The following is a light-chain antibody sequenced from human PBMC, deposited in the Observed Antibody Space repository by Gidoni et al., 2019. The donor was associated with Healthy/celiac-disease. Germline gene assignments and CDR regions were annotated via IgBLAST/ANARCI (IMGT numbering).Light chain of an antibody. Sequence: IVLTQSPGTLSLSPGARATLSCRASQSVSSSYLAWYQQKPGQAPRLLIYGASSRATGSPDRFSGSGSGTDFTLTISRLEPEDFAVYYCQQYGSSPWTFGQGTKVEIK. CDR3: QQYGSSPWT. J-gene: IGKJ1*01. CDR1: QSVSSSY. CDR2: GAS. V-gene: IGKV3-20*01.